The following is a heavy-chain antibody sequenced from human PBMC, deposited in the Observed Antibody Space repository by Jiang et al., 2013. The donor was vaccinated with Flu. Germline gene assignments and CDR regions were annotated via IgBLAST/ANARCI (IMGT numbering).Heavy chain of an antibody. J-gene: IGHJ5*02. V-gene: IGHV4-39*07. D-gene: IGHD1-26*01. Sequence: PGLVKPSETLSLTCTVSGGSISSSSYYWGWIRQPPGKGLEWIGSIYYSGSTYYNPSLKSRVTISVDTSKNQFSLKLSSVTAADTAVYYCARAPARREDWFDPWGQGTLVTVSS. CDR1: GGSISSSSYY. CDR3: ARAPARREDWFDP. CDR2: IYYSGST.